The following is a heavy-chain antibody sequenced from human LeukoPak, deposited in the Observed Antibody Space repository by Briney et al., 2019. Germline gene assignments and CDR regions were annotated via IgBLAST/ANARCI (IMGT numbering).Heavy chain of an antibody. CDR2: INPNSGGT. CDR3: ARAARYCYDSSGYPDYYYYYYMDV. Sequence: ASVKVSCKASGYTFTGYYMHWVRQAPGQGLEWMGWINPNSGGTNYAQKFQGRVTMTRDTSISTAYMELSRLRSDDTAVYYCARAARYCYDSSGYPDYYYYYYMDVWGKGTTVTVSS. CDR1: GYTFTGYY. D-gene: IGHD3-22*01. J-gene: IGHJ6*03. V-gene: IGHV1-2*02.